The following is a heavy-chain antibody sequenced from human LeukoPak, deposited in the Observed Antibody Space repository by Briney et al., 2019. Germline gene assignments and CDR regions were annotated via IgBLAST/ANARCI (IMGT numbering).Heavy chain of an antibody. CDR1: GDSIRSNNYY. CDR3: AREDGRAFDI. CDR2: IYYSGST. D-gene: IGHD5-24*01. J-gene: IGHJ3*02. V-gene: IGHV4-61*01. Sequence: PSETLSLTCTVSGDSIRSNNYYWGWIRQPPGKGLEWIGYIYYSGSTNYNPSLKSRVTISVDTSKNQFSLKLSSVTAADTAVYYCAREDGRAFDIWGQGTVVTVSS.